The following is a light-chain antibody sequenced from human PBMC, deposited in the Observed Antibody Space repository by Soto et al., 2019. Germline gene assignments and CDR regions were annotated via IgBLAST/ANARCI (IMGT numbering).Light chain of an antibody. CDR3: SSYTTSNTRQIV. CDR1: SSDVGGYNY. J-gene: IGLJ1*01. V-gene: IGLV2-14*03. Sequence: LSQPASVSGSPGQSITISCTGTSSDVGGYNYVSWYQHHPGKAPKLIIYDVTNRPSGVSNPFSGSKSGNTASLTISGLQPEDEADYYCSSYTTSNTRQIVFGTGTKLTVL. CDR2: DVT.